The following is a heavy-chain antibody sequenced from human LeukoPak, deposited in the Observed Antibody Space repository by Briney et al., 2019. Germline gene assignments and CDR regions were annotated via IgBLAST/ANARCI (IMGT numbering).Heavy chain of an antibody. CDR1: GGSISSYY. CDR3: ARGSYCSSTSCSMLDYYYYYMDV. D-gene: IGHD2-2*01. CDR2: IYYSGST. Sequence: MPSETLSLTCTVSGGSISSYYWSWIRQPPGKGLEWIGYIYYSGSTNYNPSLRSRVTISVDTSKNQFSLKLSSVTAADTAVYYCARGSYCSSTSCSMLDYYYYYMDVWGKGTTVTVSS. V-gene: IGHV4-59*01. J-gene: IGHJ6*03.